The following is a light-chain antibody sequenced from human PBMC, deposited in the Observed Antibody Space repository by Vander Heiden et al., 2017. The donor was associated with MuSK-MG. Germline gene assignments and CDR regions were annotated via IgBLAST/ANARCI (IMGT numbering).Light chain of an antibody. CDR3: SSYSVSGALL. Sequence: QSGLTQSASVSGSPGQSITLVCTGTSLDIGKFDYVSWYQHHPGKALKLLIYHKNYRPSGVSDRFSGSKSANTASLTISGLRAEDEATYYCSSYSVSGALLFGGGTKVAV. V-gene: IGLV2-14*03. CDR2: HKN. CDR1: SLDIGKFDY. J-gene: IGLJ6*01.